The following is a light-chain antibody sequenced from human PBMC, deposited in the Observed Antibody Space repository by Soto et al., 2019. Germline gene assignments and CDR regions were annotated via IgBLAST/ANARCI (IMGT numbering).Light chain of an antibody. Sequence: DIQMTQSPSSLSASVGDRVTITCRASQDISVYLAWYQQKPRKVPKLLIYSASTLQSGVPSRFSGSGSGTDFTLTISILRPEDVATYYCQKFNNAPLTFGQGTRLESK. CDR3: QKFNNAPLT. CDR1: QDISVY. V-gene: IGKV1-27*01. J-gene: IGKJ5*01. CDR2: SAS.